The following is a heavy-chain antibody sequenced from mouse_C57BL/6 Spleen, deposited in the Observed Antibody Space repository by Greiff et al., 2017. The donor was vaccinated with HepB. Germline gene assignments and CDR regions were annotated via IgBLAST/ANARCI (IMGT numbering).Heavy chain of an antibody. J-gene: IGHJ4*01. Sequence: QVQLQQPGAELVKPGASVKMSCKASGYTFTSYWITWVKQRPGQGLEWIGDIYPGSGSTNYNEKFKSKATLTVDTSSSTAYMQLSSLTSEDSAVYYCARGNDYDARAMDYWGQGTSVTVSS. CDR3: ARGNDYDARAMDY. CDR1: GYTFTSYW. D-gene: IGHD2-4*01. CDR2: IYPGSGST. V-gene: IGHV1-55*01.